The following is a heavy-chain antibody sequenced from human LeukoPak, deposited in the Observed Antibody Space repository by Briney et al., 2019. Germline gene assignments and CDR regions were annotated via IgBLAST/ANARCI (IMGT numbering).Heavy chain of an antibody. CDR1: GFTFSSYG. Sequence: GGAPRLSCAASGFTFSSYGMHWGRQAPGQGLGGGAVISYDGSNKYYADSVKGRFTISRDNSKNTLYLQMNSLRAEDTAVYYCARSSSSWFLPAVDYWGQGTLVTVSS. D-gene: IGHD6-13*01. CDR2: ISYDGSNK. V-gene: IGHV3-30*03. J-gene: IGHJ4*02. CDR3: ARSSSSWFLPAVDY.